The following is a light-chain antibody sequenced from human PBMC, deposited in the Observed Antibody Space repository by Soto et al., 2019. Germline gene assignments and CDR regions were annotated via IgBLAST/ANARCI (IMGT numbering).Light chain of an antibody. Sequence: EIVMTQSPVTLSVSPGERVTLSCRASQSLATNLAWYQQKPGQTPRLVIYGISARASGIPGRFSGSGFGTDFTLTISSLQPEDSAVYYCQQYLDWPLTFGGGTKVEIK. CDR1: QSLATN. CDR3: QQYLDWPLT. J-gene: IGKJ4*01. CDR2: GIS. V-gene: IGKV3-15*01.